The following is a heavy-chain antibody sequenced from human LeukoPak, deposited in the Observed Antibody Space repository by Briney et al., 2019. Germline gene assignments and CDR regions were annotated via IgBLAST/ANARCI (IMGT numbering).Heavy chain of an antibody. D-gene: IGHD4-17*01. J-gene: IGHJ4*02. CDR2: INHSGST. V-gene: IGHV4-34*01. Sequence: PSETLSLTCAVYGGSFSGYYWSWIRQPPGKGLEWIGEINHSGSTNYNPSLKSRVTISVDTSKNQFSLKLSSVTAADTAVYYCAREDYGDYGYYFDYWGQGTLVTVSS. CDR1: GGSFSGYY. CDR3: AREDYGDYGYYFDY.